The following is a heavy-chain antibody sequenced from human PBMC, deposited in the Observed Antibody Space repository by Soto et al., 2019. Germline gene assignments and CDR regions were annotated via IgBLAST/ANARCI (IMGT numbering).Heavy chain of an antibody. CDR2: IKEDGNEK. V-gene: IGHV3-7*01. CDR3: KRDGLLLWIGAAGWFDT. CDR1: GFTFSRYW. Sequence: EVQLVQSGGGLVQPGGSLRLSCAASGFTFSRYWMTWVRQTPGGGREWVARIKEDGNEKSYMDSLKVLLTISRENAKNPLSLEVSGPRTDDTAVYYCKRDGLLLWIGAAGWFDTWGQGSLITVS. J-gene: IGHJ5*02. D-gene: IGHD3-10*01.